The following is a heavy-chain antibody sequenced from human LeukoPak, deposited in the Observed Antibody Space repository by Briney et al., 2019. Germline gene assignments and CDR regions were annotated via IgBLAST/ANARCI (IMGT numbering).Heavy chain of an antibody. V-gene: IGHV3-30-3*01. CDR3: ARDREWHRLEMDY. D-gene: IGHD3-3*01. CDR2: ISYDEGNK. CDR1: GFTFSYYT. Sequence: GRSLRLSCAASGFTFSYYTIHWVRQAPGKGLEWVAVISYDEGNKYSADSVKGRFTISRDNSKNTAYLQMNSLRIEDTAVYYCARDREWHRLEMDYWGQGTLVTVSS. J-gene: IGHJ4*02.